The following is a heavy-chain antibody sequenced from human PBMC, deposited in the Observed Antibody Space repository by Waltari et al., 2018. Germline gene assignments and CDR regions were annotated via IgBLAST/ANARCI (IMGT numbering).Heavy chain of an antibody. CDR2: IYHSGST. CDR3: ARLGGAAAGTGNWFDP. Sequence: QVQLQESGPGLVKPSETLSLTCAVSGYSISSGYYWGWIRQPPGKGLEWIGSIYHSGSTYYNPSLESRVTRSVDTSKNQFSLKLSSVPAADTAVYYCARLGGAAAGTGNWFDPWGQGTLVTVSS. D-gene: IGHD6-13*01. CDR1: GYSISSGYY. J-gene: IGHJ5*02. V-gene: IGHV4-38-2*01.